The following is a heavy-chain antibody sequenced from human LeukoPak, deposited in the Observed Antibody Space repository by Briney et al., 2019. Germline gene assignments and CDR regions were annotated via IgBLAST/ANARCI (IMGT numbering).Heavy chain of an antibody. CDR1: GFTVSSNY. J-gene: IGHJ6*02. D-gene: IGHD1-26*01. CDR3: ARPSEWELAQFYGMDV. CDR2: IYSGGST. V-gene: IGHV3-66*04. Sequence: QPGGSLRLSCAVSGFTVSSNYTSWVRQAPGKGLEWVSVIYSGGSTYYADSVKGRFTISRDNSKNTLYLQMNSLRAEDTAVYYCARPSEWELAQFYGMDVWGQGTTVTVSS.